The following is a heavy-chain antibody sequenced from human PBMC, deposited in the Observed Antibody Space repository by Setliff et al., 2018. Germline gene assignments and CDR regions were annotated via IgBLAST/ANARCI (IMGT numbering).Heavy chain of an antibody. J-gene: IGHJ4*02. CDR3: AKVLETTGYYYFDF. V-gene: IGHV3-30*18. D-gene: IGHD3-9*01. Sequence: GGSLRLSCAASGFTFSTYWMSWVRQAPGKGLEWVALISWDGTKTSYADSVRGRFTISRDGSKSTFYLDMSSLRSEDTAVYYCAKVLETTGYYYFDFWGQGTLVTVSS. CDR1: GFTFSTYW. CDR2: ISWDGTKT.